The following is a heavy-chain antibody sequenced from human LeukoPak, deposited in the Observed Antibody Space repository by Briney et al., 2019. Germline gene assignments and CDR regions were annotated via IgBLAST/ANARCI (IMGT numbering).Heavy chain of an antibody. Sequence: ASVTVSFKASGYTFTSYYIHWERQAPGQGLEWMGIINPSGGSTSYAQKFQGRVTMTRDTSTSTVYMELSSLRSEDTAVYYCAREGSYSWTFDYWGQGTLVTVSS. V-gene: IGHV1-46*01. J-gene: IGHJ4*02. D-gene: IGHD1-1*01. CDR3: AREGSYSWTFDY. CDR1: GYTFTSYY. CDR2: INPSGGST.